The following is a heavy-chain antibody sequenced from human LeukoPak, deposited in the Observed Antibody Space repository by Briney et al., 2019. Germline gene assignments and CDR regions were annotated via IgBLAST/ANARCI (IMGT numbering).Heavy chain of an antibody. D-gene: IGHD6-13*01. V-gene: IGHV1-46*01. CDR3: ARDPPTIAAADAFDI. J-gene: IGHJ3*02. CDR1: GYTFTSYY. Sequence: ASVKVSCKASGYTFTSYYMHWVRQAPGQGLEWMGIINPSGGSTSYAQKFQGRVTMTGDMSTSTVYMELSSLRSEDTAVYYCARDPPTIAAADAFDIWGQGTMVTVSS. CDR2: INPSGGST.